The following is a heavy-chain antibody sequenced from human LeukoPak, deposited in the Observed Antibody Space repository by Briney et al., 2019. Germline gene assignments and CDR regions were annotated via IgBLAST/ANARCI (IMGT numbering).Heavy chain of an antibody. J-gene: IGHJ4*02. Sequence: GASVKVSCKASGYTFTSYYMHWLRQAPGQGLEWMGIINPSGGSTSYAQKFQGRVTMTRDTSTSTVYMELSSLRSEDTAVYYCARVGYCSSTSCYNLGYWGQGTLVTVSS. D-gene: IGHD2-2*02. CDR3: ARVGYCSSTSCYNLGY. CDR1: GYTFTSYY. V-gene: IGHV1-46*01. CDR2: INPSGGST.